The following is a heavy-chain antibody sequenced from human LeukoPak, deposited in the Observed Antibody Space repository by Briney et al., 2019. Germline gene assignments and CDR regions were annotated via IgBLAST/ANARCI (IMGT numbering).Heavy chain of an antibody. J-gene: IGHJ4*02. CDR2: MNPNSGNT. V-gene: IGHV1-8*01. Sequence: GASVKVSCKASGYTFTSYDINWVRQATGQGLEWMGWMNPNSGNTGYAQKFQGRVTMTRNTSISTAYMELSSLGSEDTAVYYCARHCSGGSCYSTHFDYWGQGTLVTVSS. D-gene: IGHD2-15*01. CDR3: ARHCSGGSCYSTHFDY. CDR1: GYTFTSYD.